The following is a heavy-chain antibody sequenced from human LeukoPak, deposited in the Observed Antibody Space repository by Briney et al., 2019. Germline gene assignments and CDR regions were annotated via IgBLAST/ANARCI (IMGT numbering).Heavy chain of an antibody. V-gene: IGHV4-30-2*01. CDR2: FYHSGST. D-gene: IGHD2-2*01. CDR3: ARSIVLLPAAIGWFDP. J-gene: IGHJ5*02. CDR1: GGSISRGGYS. Sequence: SETLSLTCAVSGGSISRGGYSWSWIRQPPGKGLEWIGYFYHSGSTYYNPSLKSRVIISVDRSKNQFSLKLSSVAAADMAVYYCARSIVLLPAAIGWFDPWGQGTLVTVSS.